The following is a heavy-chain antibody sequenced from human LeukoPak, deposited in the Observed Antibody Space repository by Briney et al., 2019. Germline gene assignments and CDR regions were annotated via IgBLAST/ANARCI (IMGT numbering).Heavy chain of an antibody. D-gene: IGHD3-3*01. V-gene: IGHV3-73*01. Sequence: QPGGSLRLSCAASGFTFSGSAMHWVRQASGKGLEWVGRIRSKANSYATAYAASVKGRFTISRDDSKNTAYLQMNSLKTEDTAVYYCARVAQEWSVLAYMDVWGKGTTVTVSS. CDR2: IRSKANSYAT. J-gene: IGHJ6*03. CDR1: GFTFSGSA. CDR3: ARVAQEWSVLAYMDV.